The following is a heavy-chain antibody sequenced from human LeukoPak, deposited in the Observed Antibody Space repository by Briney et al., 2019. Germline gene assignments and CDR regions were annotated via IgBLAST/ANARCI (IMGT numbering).Heavy chain of an antibody. Sequence: SETLSLTCTVSGGSISRSSYYWGWIRQPPGKGLEWIGSIYYSDNIYYNPSLKSRVTISVDTSKNQFSLKLSSVTAADTAVYYCARGVREKNRGFLLYYYYYYMDVWGKGTTVAISS. D-gene: IGHD3-10*01. V-gene: IGHV4-39*07. J-gene: IGHJ6*03. CDR1: GGSISRSSYY. CDR3: ARGVREKNRGFLLYYYYYYMDV. CDR2: IYYSDNI.